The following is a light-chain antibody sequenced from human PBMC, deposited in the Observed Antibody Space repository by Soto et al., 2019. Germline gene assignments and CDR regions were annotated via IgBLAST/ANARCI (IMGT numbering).Light chain of an antibody. Sequence: QSVLTQPASVSGSPGQSITISCTGTSSDVGSYNLVSWYQHHPGKAPKLMIYEVSERPSGVSNRFSGSKSGNTASLTISGLQAEDEADYYCCSYAGRTTPYVFGTGTKVTVL. CDR3: CSYAGRTTPYV. CDR1: SSDVGSYNL. CDR2: EVS. V-gene: IGLV2-23*02. J-gene: IGLJ1*01.